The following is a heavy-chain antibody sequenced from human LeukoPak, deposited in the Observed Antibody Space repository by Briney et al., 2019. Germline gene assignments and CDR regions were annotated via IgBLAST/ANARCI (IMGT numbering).Heavy chain of an antibody. CDR3: ARDGVQGGIVVLFDY. D-gene: IGHD2-2*01. Sequence: PSETLSLTCTVSGGSISSYYWSWIRQPPGKGLEWIGYIYHSGSTNYNPSLKSRVTISVDTSKNQFSLKLSSVTAADTAVYYCARDGVQGGIVVLFDYWGQGTLVTVSS. V-gene: IGHV4-59*01. CDR2: IYHSGST. J-gene: IGHJ4*02. CDR1: GGSISSYY.